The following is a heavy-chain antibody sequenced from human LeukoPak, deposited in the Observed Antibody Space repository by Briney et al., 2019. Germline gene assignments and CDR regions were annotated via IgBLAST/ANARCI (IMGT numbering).Heavy chain of an antibody. CDR3: AGVDSSGDDAFDI. J-gene: IGHJ3*02. CDR2: IKQDGSEK. D-gene: IGHD3-22*01. CDR1: GFTFSSYW. Sequence: GGSLRLXCAASGFTFSSYWMSWVRQAPGKGLEWVANIKQDGSEKYYVDSVKGRFTISRDNAKNSLYLQMNSLRAEDTAVYYCAGVDSSGDDAFDIWGQGTMVTASS. V-gene: IGHV3-7*01.